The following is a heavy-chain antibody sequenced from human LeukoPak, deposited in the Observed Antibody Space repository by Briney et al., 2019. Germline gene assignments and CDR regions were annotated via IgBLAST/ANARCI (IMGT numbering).Heavy chain of an antibody. D-gene: IGHD6-19*01. Sequence: PGGSLRLSCAASGFTLSSYAMHWVRQAPGKGLEWVAVISYDGSNKYYADSVKGRFTISRDNSKNTLYLQMNSLRAEDTAVYYCAREVAGFPFDYWGQGTLVTVSP. V-gene: IGHV3-30*01. CDR2: ISYDGSNK. J-gene: IGHJ4*02. CDR1: GFTLSSYA. CDR3: AREVAGFPFDY.